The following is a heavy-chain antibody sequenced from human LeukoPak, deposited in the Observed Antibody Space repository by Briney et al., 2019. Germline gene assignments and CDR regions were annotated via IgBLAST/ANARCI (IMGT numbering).Heavy chain of an antibody. J-gene: IGHJ5*02. CDR1: GGTFSSYA. CDR2: IIPILGIA. Sequence: SVKVSCKASGGTFSSYAISWVRQAPGQGLEWMGRIIPILGIANYAQKIQGRVTITADKSTSTAYMELSSLRSEDTAVYYCARDRLVAAAGTHGWFDPWGQGTLVTVSS. CDR3: ARDRLVAAAGTHGWFDP. D-gene: IGHD6-13*01. V-gene: IGHV1-69*04.